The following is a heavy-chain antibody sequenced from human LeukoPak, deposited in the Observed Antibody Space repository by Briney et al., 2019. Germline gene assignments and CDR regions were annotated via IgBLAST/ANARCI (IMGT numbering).Heavy chain of an antibody. CDR3: ARHPIYYYGSGSYLGLDY. CDR2: INHSGIT. CDR1: GGSFSGYY. Sequence: SETLSLTCAVYGGSFSGYYWSWIRQPPGKGMEWIGEINHSGITNYNPSLKSRVTISVDTSKNQFSLKLSSVTAANTAVYYCARHPIYYYGSGSYLGLDYWGQGTLVTVSS. V-gene: IGHV4-34*01. J-gene: IGHJ4*02. D-gene: IGHD3-10*01.